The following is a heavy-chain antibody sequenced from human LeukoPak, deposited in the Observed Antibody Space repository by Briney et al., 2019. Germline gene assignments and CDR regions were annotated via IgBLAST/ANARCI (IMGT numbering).Heavy chain of an antibody. Sequence: PSETLSLTCTVSGGFIGSHYWSWIRQPPGEGLEWIGYIYYSGTTSYNPSLKSRVTISVDTSKNQFSLKLSSVTAADTAVYYCARDYYDSRGEAFDIWGLGTMVTVSS. D-gene: IGHD3-22*01. CDR2: IYYSGTT. CDR1: GGFIGSHY. CDR3: ARDYYDSRGEAFDI. J-gene: IGHJ3*02. V-gene: IGHV4-59*11.